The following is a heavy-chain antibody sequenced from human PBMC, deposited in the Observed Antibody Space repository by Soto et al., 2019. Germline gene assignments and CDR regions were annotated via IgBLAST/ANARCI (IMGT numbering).Heavy chain of an antibody. CDR3: ARDHWGLLWFGELNPWRKYYFDY. V-gene: IGHV1-18*01. CDR1: GYTFTSYG. J-gene: IGHJ4*02. CDR2: ISAYNGNT. D-gene: IGHD3-10*01. Sequence: QVQLVQSGAEVKKPGASVKVSCKASGYTFTSYGISWVRQAPGQGLEWMGWISAYNGNTNYAQKLQGRVTMTTDTSTSTAYMELRSLRSDDTSVYYCARDHWGLLWFGELNPWRKYYFDYWGQGTLVTVSS.